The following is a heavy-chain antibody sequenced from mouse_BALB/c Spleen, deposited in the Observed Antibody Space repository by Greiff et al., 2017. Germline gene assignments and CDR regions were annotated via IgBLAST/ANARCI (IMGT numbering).Heavy chain of an antibody. Sequence: EVQGVESGGGLVQPKGSLKLSCAASGFTFNTYAMNWVRQAPGKGLEWVARIRSKSNNYATYYADSVKDRFTISRDDSQSMLYLQMNNLKTEDTAMYYCVRGGATARAMDYRGQGTSVTVSS. D-gene: IGHD1-2*01. J-gene: IGHJ4*01. CDR1: GFTFNTYA. V-gene: IGHV10-1*02. CDR2: IRSKSNNYAT. CDR3: VRGGATARAMDY.